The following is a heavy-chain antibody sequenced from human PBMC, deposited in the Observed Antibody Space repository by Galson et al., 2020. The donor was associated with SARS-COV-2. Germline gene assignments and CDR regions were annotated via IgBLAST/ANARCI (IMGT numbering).Heavy chain of an antibody. CDR2: IIPIFGTA. V-gene: IGHV1-69*01. CDR1: GGTFSSYA. CDR3: ARAMWGRSSSYVSDYYYYYMDV. D-gene: IGHD2-2*01. Sequence: GASLKISCKASGGTFSSYAISWVRQAPGQGLEWMGGIIPIFGTANYAQKFQGSVTITADESTSTAYMELSSLRSEDTAVYYCARAMWGRSSSYVSDYYYYYMDVWGKGTTVTVSS. J-gene: IGHJ6*03.